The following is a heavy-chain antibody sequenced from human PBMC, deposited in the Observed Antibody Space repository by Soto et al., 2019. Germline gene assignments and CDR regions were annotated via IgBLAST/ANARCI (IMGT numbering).Heavy chain of an antibody. CDR2: INAGNGNT. CDR3: ARSIVVVTALDY. V-gene: IGHV1-3*01. D-gene: IGHD2-21*02. Sequence: ASVEVSCKASGYTFTSYAMHWVRQAPGQRLEWMGWINAGNGNTKYSQKFQGRVTITRDTSASTAYMELSSLRSEDTAVYYCARSIVVVTALDYWGQRTLVTVSS. CDR1: GYTFTSYA. J-gene: IGHJ4*02.